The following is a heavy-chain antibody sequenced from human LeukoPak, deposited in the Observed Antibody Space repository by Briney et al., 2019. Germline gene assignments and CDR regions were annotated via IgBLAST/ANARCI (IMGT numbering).Heavy chain of an antibody. D-gene: IGHD6-19*01. CDR1: GFTFSSYA. CDR2: ISGSGGST. Sequence: GRSLRLSCAASGFTFSSYAMSWVRQAPGKGLEWVSAISGSGGSTYYADSVKGRFTISRDNSKNTLYLQMNSLRAEDTAVYYCAKDSSSGWYEPRLDYWGQGTLVTVSS. J-gene: IGHJ4*02. V-gene: IGHV3-23*01. CDR3: AKDSSSGWYEPRLDY.